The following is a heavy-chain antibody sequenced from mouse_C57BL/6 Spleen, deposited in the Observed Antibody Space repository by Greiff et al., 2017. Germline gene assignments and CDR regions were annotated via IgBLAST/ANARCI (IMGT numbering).Heavy chain of an antibody. J-gene: IGHJ2*01. CDR2: IWWDDDK. D-gene: IGHD1-1*01. Sequence: QVTLKECGPGILQPSQTLSLTCSFSGFSLSTFGMGVGWIRQPSGKGLEWLAHIWWDDDKYYNPALKSRLTISKDTSKNQVFLKIANVDTADTATYYCARIHYGSSTGYFDYWGQGTTLTVSS. CDR3: ARIHYGSSTGYFDY. V-gene: IGHV8-8*01. CDR1: GFSLSTFGMG.